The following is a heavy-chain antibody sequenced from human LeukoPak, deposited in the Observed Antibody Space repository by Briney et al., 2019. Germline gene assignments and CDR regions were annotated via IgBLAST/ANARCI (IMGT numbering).Heavy chain of an antibody. Sequence: SETLSLTCTVSGGSISSGGYYWSWIRQPAGKGLEWIGRIYTSGSTNYNPSLKSRVTMSVDTSKNQFSLKLSSVTAADTAVYYCARDDVPMNAFDIWGQGTMVTVSS. CDR3: ARDDVPMNAFDI. D-gene: IGHD3-22*01. CDR2: IYTSGST. J-gene: IGHJ3*02. V-gene: IGHV4-61*02. CDR1: GGSISSGGYY.